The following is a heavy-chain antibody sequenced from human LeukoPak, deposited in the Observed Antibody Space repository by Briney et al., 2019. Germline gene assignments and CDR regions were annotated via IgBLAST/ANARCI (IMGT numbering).Heavy chain of an antibody. CDR1: GGTFSSYA. J-gene: IGHJ3*02. CDR2: IIPIFGTA. D-gene: IGHD2/OR15-2a*01. CDR3: ARDFAQDGIVADAFDI. V-gene: IGHV1-69*13. Sequence: ASVKVSCKASGGTFSSYAISWVRQAPGQGLEWMGGIIPIFGTANYAQKFQGRVTITADESTSTAYMELSSLRSEDTAVYYCARDFAQDGIVADAFDIWGQGTMVTVSS.